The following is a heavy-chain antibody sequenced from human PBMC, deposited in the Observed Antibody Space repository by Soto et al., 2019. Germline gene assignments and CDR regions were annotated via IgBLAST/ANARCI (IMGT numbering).Heavy chain of an antibody. CDR3: ARGVRVTTFFDY. J-gene: IGHJ4*02. Sequence: SETLSLTCAVSGGSISSGGYSWSWIRQPPGKGLEWIGYIYHSGSTYYNPSLKSRVTISVDRSKDQFSLKLSSVTAADTAVYYCARGVRVTTFFDYWGQGTLVTVSS. D-gene: IGHD4-17*01. V-gene: IGHV4-30-2*01. CDR2: IYHSGST. CDR1: GGSISSGGYS.